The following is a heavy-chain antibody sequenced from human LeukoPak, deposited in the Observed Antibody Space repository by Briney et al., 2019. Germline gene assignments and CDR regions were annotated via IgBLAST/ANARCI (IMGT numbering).Heavy chain of an antibody. CDR3: TRDLNHDSSG. CDR1: GFSFSSTW. D-gene: IGHD3-22*01. CDR2: IKTDGSEK. J-gene: IGHJ4*02. V-gene: IGHV3-7*01. Sequence: GGSLRLSCAASGFSFSSTWMTWVRQAPGKGLECVANIKTDGSEKYYVDSVKGRFTTSRDNAKNSLYLQMNSLRVEDTAIYYCTRDLNHDSSGWDQGTLVTVSS.